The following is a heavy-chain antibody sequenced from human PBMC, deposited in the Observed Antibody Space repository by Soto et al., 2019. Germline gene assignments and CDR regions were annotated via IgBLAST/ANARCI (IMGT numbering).Heavy chain of an antibody. CDR3: TTESTVIYQLLSKAITGFDY. CDR2: IKSKTDGGTT. D-gene: IGHD2-2*01. CDR1: GFTFSNAW. Sequence: GESLKISCAASGFTFSNAWMSWVRQAPGKGLEWVGRIKSKTDGGTTDYAAPVKGRFTISRDDSKNTLYLQMNSLKTEDTAVYYCTTESTVIYQLLSKAITGFDYWGQGTLVTVSS. V-gene: IGHV3-15*01. J-gene: IGHJ4*02.